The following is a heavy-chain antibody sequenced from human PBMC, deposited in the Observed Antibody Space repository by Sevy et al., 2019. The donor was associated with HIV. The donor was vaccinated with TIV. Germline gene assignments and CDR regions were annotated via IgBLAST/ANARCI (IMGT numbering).Heavy chain of an antibody. Sequence: RLSCAASGFTFSTYAMHWVRQAPGKGLEWVAVISDDGRNKYYADSVKGRFTISRDNSKNTLYLQMNSLRAEDTAVYYCARDFRSSGWMGGFDFWGQGTLVTVSS. D-gene: IGHD6-19*01. CDR3: ARDFRSSGWMGGFDF. CDR2: ISDDGRNK. V-gene: IGHV3-30*04. CDR1: GFTFSTYA. J-gene: IGHJ4*02.